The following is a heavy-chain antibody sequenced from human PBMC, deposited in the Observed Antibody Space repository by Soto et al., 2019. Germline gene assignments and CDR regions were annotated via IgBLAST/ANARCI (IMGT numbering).Heavy chain of an antibody. D-gene: IGHD2-21*02. J-gene: IGHJ3*01. CDR3: ARGDNDGFDL. CDR1: GFTFNYYW. V-gene: IGHV3-74*01. CDR2: IHSDGSST. Sequence: EVQLVESEGGLVQRGGSLRLSCAASGFTFNYYWMHWVRQAPGQGLVWVSHIHSDGSSTTYADSVKGRFTISRDNPKNTLYLQMNSLRAEATAVYYCARGDNDGFDLWGQGTPVTVSS.